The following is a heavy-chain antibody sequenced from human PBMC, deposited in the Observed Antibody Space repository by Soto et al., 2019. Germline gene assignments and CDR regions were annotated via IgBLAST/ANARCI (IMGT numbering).Heavy chain of an antibody. CDR1: GGSIRSGTYY. V-gene: IGHV4-31*03. D-gene: IGHD2-21*02. J-gene: IGHJ4*02. Sequence: QVQLQESGPGLVKPSQTLSLTCTVSGGSIRSGTYYWSWIRQHPGKGLEWIAYIHYSGDTYYSPSLRSRVTMSVDTSKNQFSVKLSSVTAADTAVYYCARAAVAYCGGDCYSPFDYWGQGTLVTVSS. CDR3: ARAAVAYCGGDCYSPFDY. CDR2: IHYSGDT.